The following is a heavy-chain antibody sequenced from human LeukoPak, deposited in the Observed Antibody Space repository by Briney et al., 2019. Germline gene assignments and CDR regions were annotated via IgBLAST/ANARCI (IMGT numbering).Heavy chain of an antibody. D-gene: IGHD2-21*02. Sequence: PGGSLRLSCAASGFTFSSYWMSWVRQAPGKGLEWVSVIYSGGSTYYADSVKGRFTISRDNSKNTLYLQMNSLRAEDTAVYYCATSVTGNDYWGQGTLVTVSS. J-gene: IGHJ4*02. V-gene: IGHV3-53*01. CDR2: IYSGGST. CDR3: ATSVTGNDY. CDR1: GFTFSSYW.